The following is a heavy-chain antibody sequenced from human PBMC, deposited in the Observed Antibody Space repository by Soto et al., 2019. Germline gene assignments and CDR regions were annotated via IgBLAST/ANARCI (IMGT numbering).Heavy chain of an antibody. V-gene: IGHV4-61*08. CDR1: GGSVSSGDYY. D-gene: IGHD1-1*01. J-gene: IGHJ4*02. Sequence: TSETLYLTCTVSGGSVSSGDYYWSWIRQPPGKGLQWIGYVYYSGSTDYNPSLKSRVTISVDTSKNQFSLKLTSVTVADTAVYYCARERTGDPTFFDYWGQGTLVTVSS. CDR2: VYYSGST. CDR3: ARERTGDPTFFDY.